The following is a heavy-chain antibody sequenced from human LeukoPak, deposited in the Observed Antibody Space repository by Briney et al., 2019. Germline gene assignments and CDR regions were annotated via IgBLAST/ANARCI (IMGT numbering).Heavy chain of an antibody. D-gene: IGHD6-13*01. CDR3: ARGAAAGTFLFDY. CDR2: IIPIFGTA. Sequence: SVKVSCKASGGTFSSYAISWVRQAPGQGLEWMGGIIPIFGTANYAQKFQGRVTITADESTSTAYMELSSLRSEDTAVYYCARGAAAGTFLFDYWGQGTLVTVSS. J-gene: IGHJ4*02. V-gene: IGHV1-69*13. CDR1: GGTFSSYA.